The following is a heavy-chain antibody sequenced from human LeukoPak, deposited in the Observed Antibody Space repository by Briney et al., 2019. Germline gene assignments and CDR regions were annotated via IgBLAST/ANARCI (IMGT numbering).Heavy chain of an antibody. CDR1: GFTFSSYA. CDR3: ARENLQYDFWSGYLVYNWFDP. Sequence: GGSLRLSCAASGFTFSSYAMHWVRQAPGKRLEWVAVISYDGSNKYYADSVKGRFTISRDNSKDTLYLQMNSLRAEDTAVYYCARENLQYDFWSGYLVYNWFDPWGQGTLVTVSS. D-gene: IGHD3-3*01. J-gene: IGHJ5*02. V-gene: IGHV3-30*04. CDR2: ISYDGSNK.